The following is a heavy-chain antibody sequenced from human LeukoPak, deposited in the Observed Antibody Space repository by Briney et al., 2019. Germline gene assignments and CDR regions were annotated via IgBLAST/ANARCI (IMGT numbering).Heavy chain of an antibody. CDR2: ISYDGSNK. V-gene: IGHV3-30*03. D-gene: IGHD3-3*01. Sequence: GGSLRLSCAASGFTFSSYGMHWVRQTPGKGLEWVAVISYDGSNKYYADSVKGRFTISRDNSKNTLYLQMNSLRAEDTAVYYCARDRGEGSGYFDYWGQGTLVTVSS. CDR3: ARDRGEGSGYFDY. CDR1: GFTFSSYG. J-gene: IGHJ4*02.